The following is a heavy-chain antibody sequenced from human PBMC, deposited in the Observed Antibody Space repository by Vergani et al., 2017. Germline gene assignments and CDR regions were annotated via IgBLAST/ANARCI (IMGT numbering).Heavy chain of an antibody. J-gene: IGHJ3*02. CDR2: IHSSGTT. Sequence: QVQLHESGPGLVKPSQTLSLTCTVSGGSITSGSFYWSWIRQPAGKGLEWIGRIHSSGTTNYNPSLEGRVSVSMDTAKNEFSLDLQSVTAADTAVYFCARGCASNRCPTRGTFEIWGRGTLVTVSS. D-gene: IGHD2/OR15-2a*01. CDR3: ARGCASNRCPTRGTFEI. CDR1: GGSITSGSFY. V-gene: IGHV4-61*02.